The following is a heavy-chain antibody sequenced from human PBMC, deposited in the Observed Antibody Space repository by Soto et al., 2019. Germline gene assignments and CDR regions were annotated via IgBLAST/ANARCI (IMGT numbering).Heavy chain of an antibody. J-gene: IGHJ4*02. D-gene: IGHD3-10*01. CDR2: ISHDGSNK. CDR3: AKTRLLWFGELRSNYFDY. Sequence: GGSLRLSCAASGFTFSSYGMHWVRQAPGKGLEWVAVISHDGSNKYYADSVKGRFTISRDNSKNTLYLQMNSLRAEDTAVYYCAKTRLLWFGELRSNYFDYWGQGTLVTVSS. CDR1: GFTFSSYG. V-gene: IGHV3-30*18.